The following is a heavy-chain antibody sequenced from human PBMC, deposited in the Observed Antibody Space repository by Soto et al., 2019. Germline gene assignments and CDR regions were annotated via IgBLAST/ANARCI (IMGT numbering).Heavy chain of an antibody. CDR1: GGSISSGGYY. CDR2: IYYSGST. J-gene: IGHJ3*02. Sequence: QVQLQESGPGLVKPSQTLSLTCTVSGGSISSGGYYWSWIRQHPGKGLEWIGYIYYSGSTLYNPSIKSPLTISVDTSKNQFSLKMSYVTAADTAVYYCARDSPHDSSSYAFDIWGQGTMVTVSS. D-gene: IGHD6-13*01. CDR3: ARDSPHDSSSYAFDI. V-gene: IGHV4-31*01.